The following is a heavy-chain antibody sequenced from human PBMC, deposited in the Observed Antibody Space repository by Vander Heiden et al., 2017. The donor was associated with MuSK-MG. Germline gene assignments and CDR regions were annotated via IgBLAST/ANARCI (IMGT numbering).Heavy chain of an antibody. V-gene: IGHV5-10-1*03. CDR1: GYSFTSYG. Sequence: EVQLVQSGAEVKKPGESLRISCKGSGYSFTSYGISWVRQMPGKGLEWMGRIDPSDSYTNDSPSFQGHVTISADKSISTAYLQWSSLKASDTAMYYCARHDGVVRGEDYWGQRTLVTVSS. J-gene: IGHJ4*02. CDR3: ARHDGVVRGEDY. D-gene: IGHD3-10*02. CDR2: IDPSDSYT.